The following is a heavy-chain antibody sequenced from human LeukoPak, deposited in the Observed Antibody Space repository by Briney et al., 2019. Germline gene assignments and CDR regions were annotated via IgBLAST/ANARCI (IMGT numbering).Heavy chain of an antibody. CDR3: ARDRRYSDSSGYFDY. CDR2: IYYSGST. D-gene: IGHD3-22*01. J-gene: IGHJ4*02. CDR1: GGSISSYY. V-gene: IGHV4-59*01. Sequence: SETLSFTCTVSGGSISSYYWSWIRQTPGKGLEWIGYIYYSGSTNYNPSLKSRVTISVDTSKNQFSLKLSSVTAADTAVYYCARDRRYSDSSGYFDYWGQGTLVTVSS.